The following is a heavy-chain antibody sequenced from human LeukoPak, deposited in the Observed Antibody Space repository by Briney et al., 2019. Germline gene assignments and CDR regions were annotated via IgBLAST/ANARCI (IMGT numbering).Heavy chain of an antibody. Sequence: GASVKVSCKASGYTFNGYYMHWVRQAPGQGLEWMGWINPNSGNTNYAPKFQGRVTMTRNTSISTAYMELSSLRSEDTAVYYCARGRGGQWLPTAYYYYMDVWGKGTTVTISS. CDR3: ARGRGGQWLPTAYYYYMDV. CDR1: GYTFNGYY. J-gene: IGHJ6*03. D-gene: IGHD6-19*01. V-gene: IGHV1-2*02. CDR2: INPNSGNT.